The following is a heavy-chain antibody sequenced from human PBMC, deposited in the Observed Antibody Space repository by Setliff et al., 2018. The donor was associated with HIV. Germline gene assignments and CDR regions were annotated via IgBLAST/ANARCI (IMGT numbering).Heavy chain of an antibody. CDR2: INHSGST. Sequence: ASETLSLTCAVYGGSFSGYYWSWIRQPPGKGLEWIGEINHSGSTNYNPSLKSRVTISVDTSKNQFSLKPSSVTAADTAVYYCARGRSGYYLGWGQGTLVTVSS. V-gene: IGHV4-34*01. D-gene: IGHD3-3*01. CDR3: ARGRSGYYLG. J-gene: IGHJ4*02. CDR1: GGSFSGYY.